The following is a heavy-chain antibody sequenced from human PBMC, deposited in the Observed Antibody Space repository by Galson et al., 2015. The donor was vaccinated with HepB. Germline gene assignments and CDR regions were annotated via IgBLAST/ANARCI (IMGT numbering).Heavy chain of an antibody. CDR3: AKVFPEKTDGWYRQALYYFDS. Sequence: SLRLSCAASGFPFSYYAMTWVRQAPGKGLEWVSAITPSGDNSYSADSLKGRFTISRDNSKNTVFLQMNSLRADDTAIYFGAKVFPEKTDGWYRQALYYFDSWGHGTRVTVSS. CDR1: GFPFSYYA. V-gene: IGHV3-23*01. D-gene: IGHD6-19*01. J-gene: IGHJ4*01. CDR2: ITPSGDNS.